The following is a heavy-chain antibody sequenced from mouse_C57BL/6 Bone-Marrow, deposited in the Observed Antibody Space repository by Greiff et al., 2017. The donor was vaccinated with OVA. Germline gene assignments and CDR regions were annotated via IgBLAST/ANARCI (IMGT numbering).Heavy chain of an antibody. CDR1: GFTFSSYT. Sequence: EVKLVESGGGLVKPGGSLKLSCAASGFTFSSYTMSWVRQTPEQRLEWVATISGGGGNTYYPDSVKGRFTISRDNAKNTLYLQMSSLRSEDTALYYCARHVLGRYDMDYWGQGTSVTVSS. CDR2: ISGGGGNT. D-gene: IGHD4-1*01. CDR3: ARHVLGRYDMDY. V-gene: IGHV5-9*01. J-gene: IGHJ4*01.